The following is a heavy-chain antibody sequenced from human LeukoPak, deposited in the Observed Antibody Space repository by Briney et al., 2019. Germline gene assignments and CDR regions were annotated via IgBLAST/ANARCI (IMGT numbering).Heavy chain of an antibody. V-gene: IGHV3-73*01. CDR1: GFTFSGSA. J-gene: IGHJ6*02. Sequence: GGSLKLSCAASGFTFSGSAMHWVRQASGKGLEWVGRIRGKANSYATAYAASVKGRFTISRDDSKNTAYLQMNSLKTEDTAVYYCTSRMTTYDYYYYYGMDVWGQGTTVTVSS. CDR2: IRGKANSYAT. D-gene: IGHD1-1*01. CDR3: TSRMTTYDYYYYYGMDV.